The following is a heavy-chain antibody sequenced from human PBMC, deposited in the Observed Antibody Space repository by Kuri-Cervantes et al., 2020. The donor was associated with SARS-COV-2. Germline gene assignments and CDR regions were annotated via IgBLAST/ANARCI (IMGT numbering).Heavy chain of an antibody. CDR1: GYTFTGYY. CDR3: ARHEDSSGYYTSYYFYYYMDV. Sequence: ASVKVSCKASGYTFTGYYMHWVRQAPGQGLEWMGWINPNSGGTNYAQKFQGRVTMTRDTSISTAYMELSSLRSEDTAVYYCARHEDSSGYYTSYYFYYYMDVWGKGTTVTVSS. CDR2: INPNSGGT. J-gene: IGHJ6*03. D-gene: IGHD3-22*01. V-gene: IGHV1-2*02.